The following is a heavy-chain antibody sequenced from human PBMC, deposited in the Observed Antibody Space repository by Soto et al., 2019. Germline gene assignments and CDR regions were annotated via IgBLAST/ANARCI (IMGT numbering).Heavy chain of an antibody. CDR3: ASEQLAVLRGVLDY. D-gene: IGHD1-1*01. CDR1: GFAFSRYA. Sequence: QVQLVEFGGGVVQPGRSLRLSCAASGFAFSRYAMHWVRQAPGKGLEWVAVISYDGSNKYYADSVKGRFTISRDNSKNTLDLQMNSLRAEDTSVYYCASEQLAVLRGVLDYWGQGTLVTVSS. CDR2: ISYDGSNK. J-gene: IGHJ4*02. V-gene: IGHV3-30-3*01.